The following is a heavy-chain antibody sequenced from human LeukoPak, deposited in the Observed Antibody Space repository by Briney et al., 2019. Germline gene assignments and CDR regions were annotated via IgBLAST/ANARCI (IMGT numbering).Heavy chain of an antibody. Sequence: SKTLSLTCAVYGGSFSGYYWSWIRQPPGKGLEWIGEINHSGSTNYNPSLKSRVTISVDTSKNQFSLKLSSVTAADTAVYYCANSRRLLWFGESFFDYWGQGTLVTVSS. J-gene: IGHJ4*02. D-gene: IGHD3-10*01. CDR3: ANSRRLLWFGESFFDY. V-gene: IGHV4-34*01. CDR2: INHSGST. CDR1: GGSFSGYY.